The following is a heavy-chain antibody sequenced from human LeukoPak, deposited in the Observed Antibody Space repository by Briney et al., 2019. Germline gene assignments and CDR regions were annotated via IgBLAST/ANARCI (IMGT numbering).Heavy chain of an antibody. D-gene: IGHD2-15*01. J-gene: IGHJ4*02. CDR1: TXXXXG. Sequence: TXXXXGISWVRQAPGQGLEWMGWISAYNGNTNYAQKLQGRVTMTTDTSTSTAYMELRSLRSDDTAVYYCARAGYSLWGQGTLVTVSS. CDR3: ARAGYSL. CDR2: ISAYNGNT. V-gene: IGHV1-18*01.